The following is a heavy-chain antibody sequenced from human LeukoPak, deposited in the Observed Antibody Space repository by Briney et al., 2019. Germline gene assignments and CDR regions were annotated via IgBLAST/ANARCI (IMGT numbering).Heavy chain of an antibody. CDR1: GGSTSSYY. D-gene: IGHD3-22*01. CDR2: IYYSGST. V-gene: IGHV4-59*01. Sequence: KPSETLSLTCTVSGGSTSSYYWSWIRQPPGKGLEWIGYIYYSGSTNYNPSLKSRVTISVDTSKNQFSLKLSSVTAADTAAYYCASSYYDSSGPAYWGQGTLVTVSS. CDR3: ASSYYDSSGPAY. J-gene: IGHJ4*02.